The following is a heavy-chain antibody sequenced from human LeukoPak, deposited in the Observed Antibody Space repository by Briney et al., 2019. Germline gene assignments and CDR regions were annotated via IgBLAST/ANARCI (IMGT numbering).Heavy chain of an antibody. CDR1: GYTFTNSY. CDR3: ARGGIAAAGTGKGIDY. CDR2: INPDGGNT. D-gene: IGHD6-13*01. Sequence: ASVKVSCKASGYTFTNSYIHWVRQAPGQVLEWMGLINPDGGNTNYAQNFQGRVTLTRDTSTSTAYMELRSLRSDDTAVYYCARGGIAAAGTGKGIDYWGQGTLVTVSS. J-gene: IGHJ4*02. V-gene: IGHV1-46*01.